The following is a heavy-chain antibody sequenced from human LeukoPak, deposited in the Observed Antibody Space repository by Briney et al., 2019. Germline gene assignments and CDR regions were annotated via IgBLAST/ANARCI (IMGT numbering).Heavy chain of an antibody. CDR3: ARDRSSRYQLQYSRFDP. CDR2: IYYSGST. D-gene: IGHD2-2*02. Sequence: PSETLSLTCTVSGGSISSSSYYWGWIRQPPGKGLEWIGSIYYSGSTYYNPSLKSRVTISVDTSKNQFSLKLSSVTAADTAVYYCARDRSSRYQLQYSRFDPWGQGTLVTVSS. J-gene: IGHJ5*02. CDR1: GGSISSSSYY. V-gene: IGHV4-39*07.